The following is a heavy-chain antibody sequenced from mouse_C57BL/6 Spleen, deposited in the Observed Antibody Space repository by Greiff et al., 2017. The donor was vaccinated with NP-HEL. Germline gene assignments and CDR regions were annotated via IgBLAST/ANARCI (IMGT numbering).Heavy chain of an antibody. CDR2: ISSGSSTI. D-gene: IGHD2-4*01. Sequence: EVQGVESGGGLVKPGGSLKLSCAASGFTFSDYGMHWVRQAPEKGLEWVAYISSGSSTIYYADTVKGRFTISRDKAKNTLFLQMASLRSEDTAMYYCARPWDYGAMDYWGQGTSVTVSS. CDR3: ARPWDYGAMDY. J-gene: IGHJ4*01. CDR1: GFTFSDYG. V-gene: IGHV5-17*01.